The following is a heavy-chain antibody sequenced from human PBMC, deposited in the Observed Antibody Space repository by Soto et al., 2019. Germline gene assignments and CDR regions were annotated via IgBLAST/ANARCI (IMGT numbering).Heavy chain of an antibody. D-gene: IGHD3-10*01. CDR3: AKGYYGSGSYDY. V-gene: IGHV3-23*01. CDR2: ISGSGDNT. Sequence: PGGSLRLSCAASGFTFGNYAMTWVRQAPGKGLDWVSHISGSGDNTYYADSVKGRFTISRDNSKNTLYLEMNSLRAEDTAVYYSAKGYYGSGSYDYWGQGTQVTVSS. CDR1: GFTFGNYA. J-gene: IGHJ4*02.